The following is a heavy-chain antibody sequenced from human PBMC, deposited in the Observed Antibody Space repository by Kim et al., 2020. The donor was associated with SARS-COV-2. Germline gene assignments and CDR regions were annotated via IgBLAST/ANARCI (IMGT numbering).Heavy chain of an antibody. CDR1: GYTFTRNY. J-gene: IGHJ6*02. CDR2: INPSGGST. D-gene: IGHD3-22*01. Sequence: ASVKVSCKASGYTFTRNYIHWLRQAPGQGLEWMGIINPSGGSTSYAQKFQGRVTMTRDTSTSTVYMELSSLRSEDMAVYYCARDLSKYYYDSSGYYYGMDVWGQGTTVTVSS. V-gene: IGHV1-46*01. CDR3: ARDLSKYYYDSSGYYYGMDV.